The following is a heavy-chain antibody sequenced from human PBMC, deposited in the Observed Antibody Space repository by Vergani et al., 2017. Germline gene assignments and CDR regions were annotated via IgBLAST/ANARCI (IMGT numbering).Heavy chain of an antibody. V-gene: IGHV3-33*01. CDR2: IWYDGSNK. D-gene: IGHD1-7*01. J-gene: IGHJ3*01. Sequence: QVQLVESGGGVVQPGRSLRLSCAASGFTFSRYGMHWVRQAPGKGLEWVAVIWYDGSNKYYADSVKGRFTISRDNSKNTLYLQMNSLRAEDTAVYYCARDGGLITGTTGDIDAFDLWGQGTMVTVSS. CDR1: GFTFSRYG. CDR3: ARDGGLITGTTGDIDAFDL.